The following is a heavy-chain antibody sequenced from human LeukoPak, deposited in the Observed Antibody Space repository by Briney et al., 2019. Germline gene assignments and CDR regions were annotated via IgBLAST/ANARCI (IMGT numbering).Heavy chain of an antibody. Sequence: GGSLRLSCAASGFTFSSYSMNWVRQAPGKGLEWVSAIIGSGRTTYYADSVKGRFTISRDNSKNTLYLQMNSLRAEDTAVYYCAKYALSRFGENFDYWGQGTLVTVSS. D-gene: IGHD3-10*01. J-gene: IGHJ4*02. CDR2: IIGSGRTT. CDR3: AKYALSRFGENFDY. V-gene: IGHV3-23*01. CDR1: GFTFSSYS.